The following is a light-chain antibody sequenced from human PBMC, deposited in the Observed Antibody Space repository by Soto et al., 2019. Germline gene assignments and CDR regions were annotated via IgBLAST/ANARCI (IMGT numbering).Light chain of an antibody. J-gene: IGLJ1*01. V-gene: IGLV2-14*01. Sequence: QSVLTQPASVSGSPGQSITISCTGTSSDVGNGYDSVSWYQQHPGKAPKLIIYEVTNRPSGVSSRFSGSKSGNTASLTISGLQAEDEADYYCSSYTVSVALYVFGTGTKVTVL. CDR2: EVT. CDR1: SSDVGNGYDS. CDR3: SSYTVSVALYV.